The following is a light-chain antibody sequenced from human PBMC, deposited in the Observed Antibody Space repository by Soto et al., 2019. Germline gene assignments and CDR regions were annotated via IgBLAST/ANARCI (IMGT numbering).Light chain of an antibody. Sequence: DIVMTQSPDSLAVSLGERATINCKSSQSVLYSSNNKNYLAWYQQKPGQPPKLPIYWASTRESGVPDRFSGSGSGTDFTLTISSLQAEDVAVYYCQQYYSTPTFGGGTKVDI. J-gene: IGKJ4*01. V-gene: IGKV4-1*01. CDR2: WAS. CDR3: QQYYSTPT. CDR1: QSVLYSSNNKNY.